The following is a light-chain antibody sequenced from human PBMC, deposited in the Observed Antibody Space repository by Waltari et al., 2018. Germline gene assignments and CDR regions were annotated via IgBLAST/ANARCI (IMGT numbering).Light chain of an antibody. Sequence: DIQLTQSPSSVSASVVYRVTITCLASQALSTWLAWSPQKPGKAPKLLIYSASSLQSAVPSRFSGSGSGTDFTLTISSLQPEDFATYYCQQAYSFPLTFGQGTKLEIK. V-gene: IGKV1-12*01. J-gene: IGKJ2*01. CDR2: SAS. CDR1: QALSTW. CDR3: QQAYSFPLT.